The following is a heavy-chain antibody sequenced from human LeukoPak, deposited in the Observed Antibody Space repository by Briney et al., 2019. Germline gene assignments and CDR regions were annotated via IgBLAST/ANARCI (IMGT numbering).Heavy chain of an antibody. J-gene: IGHJ4*02. Sequence: SETLSLTCTVSGGSFSTYYWSWIRQPAGEGLEWIGRIYTSGSTNYNPSLKSRVTMSVDTSKNQFSLNLSSVTAADTAVYYCARFSSIAAAFDYWGQGTLVTVSS. CDR2: IYTSGST. CDR1: GGSFSTYY. CDR3: ARFSSIAAAFDY. V-gene: IGHV4-4*07. D-gene: IGHD6-6*01.